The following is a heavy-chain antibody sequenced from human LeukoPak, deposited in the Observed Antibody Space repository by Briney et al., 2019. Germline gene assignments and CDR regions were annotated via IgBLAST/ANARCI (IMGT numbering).Heavy chain of an antibody. V-gene: IGHV4-30-2*01. J-gene: IGHJ3*02. CDR1: GGSISSGGYY. Sequence: SQTLSLTCTVSGGSISSGGYYWSWIRQPPGKGLEWIGYIYHSGSTYYNPSLKSRVTISLDTSKNQFSLKLSSVTAADTAVYYCASYSSSWYGDAFDIWGQGTMVTVSS. D-gene: IGHD6-13*01. CDR3: ASYSSSWYGDAFDI. CDR2: IYHSGST.